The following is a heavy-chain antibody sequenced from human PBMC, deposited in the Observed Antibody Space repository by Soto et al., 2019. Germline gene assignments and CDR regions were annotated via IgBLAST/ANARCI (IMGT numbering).Heavy chain of an antibody. CDR1: GFTFSTAW. V-gene: IGHV3-13*01. CDR2: IGTAGDT. J-gene: IGHJ5*02. CDR3: ARAAYYDSSGENWFDP. D-gene: IGHD3-22*01. Sequence: GGSLRLSCAASGFTFSTAWINWVRQATGKGLEWVSAIGTAGDTYYPGSVKGRFTISRENAKNSLYLQMNSLRAEDTAVYYCARAAYYDSSGENWFDPWGQGTLVTVSS.